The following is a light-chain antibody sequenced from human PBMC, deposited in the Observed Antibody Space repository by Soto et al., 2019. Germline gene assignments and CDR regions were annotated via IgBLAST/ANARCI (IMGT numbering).Light chain of an antibody. CDR3: QQYNSDSQFT. Sequence: DIQITQSPSTLSASVGDRVTITCRASQSISSWLAWYQQKPGKAPKLLIYKASTLESGVPSRFSGSGSGTEFTLTISCLQPDDVATYHCQQYNSDSQFTFGPGTKVDNK. CDR1: QSISSW. J-gene: IGKJ3*01. CDR2: KAS. V-gene: IGKV1-5*03.